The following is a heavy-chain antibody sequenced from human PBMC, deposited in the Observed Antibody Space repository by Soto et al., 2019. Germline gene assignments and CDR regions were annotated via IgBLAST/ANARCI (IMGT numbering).Heavy chain of an antibody. Sequence: GGSLRLSCAASGFTFSGYWMSWVRQAPGKGLEWVANIKQDGSEKYYVDSVKGRFTISRDNAKNSLYLQMNSLRAEDTAVFYCARDLYFDFYFDYWGQGTLVTVSS. CDR3: ARDLYFDFYFDY. V-gene: IGHV3-7*01. CDR2: IKQDGSEK. CDR1: GFTFSGYW. J-gene: IGHJ4*02. D-gene: IGHD3-9*01.